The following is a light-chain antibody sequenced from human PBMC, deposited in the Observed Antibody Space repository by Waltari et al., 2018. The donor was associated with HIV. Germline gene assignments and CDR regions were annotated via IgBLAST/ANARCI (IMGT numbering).Light chain of an antibody. V-gene: IGLV2-14*01. CDR1: SSDVGGYNY. CDR3: ISYTSSSTV. CDR2: EVS. J-gene: IGLJ2*01. Sequence: QSALTQPASVSGSPGQSITISCTGTSSDVGGYNYVSWYQQHPGKAPKHMMYEVSNRHSGVSNRFSGSKSGNTASLTSSGLQAEDEADYYFISYTSSSTVFGGGTKLTVL.